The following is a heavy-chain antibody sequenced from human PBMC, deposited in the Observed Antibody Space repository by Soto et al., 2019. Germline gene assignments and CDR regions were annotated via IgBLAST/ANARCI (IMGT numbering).Heavy chain of an antibody. CDR3: ARAGYSSGWSSLNYYYYMDV. Sequence: SETLSLTCTVSGGSISSSSYYWGWIRQPPGEGLEWIGSIDYSGSTYYNPSLKSRVTISVDTSKNQFSLKLSSVTAADTAVYYCARAGYSSGWSSLNYYYYMDVWGKGTTVTVSS. CDR2: IDYSGST. CDR1: GGSISSSSYY. J-gene: IGHJ6*03. D-gene: IGHD6-19*01. V-gene: IGHV4-39*01.